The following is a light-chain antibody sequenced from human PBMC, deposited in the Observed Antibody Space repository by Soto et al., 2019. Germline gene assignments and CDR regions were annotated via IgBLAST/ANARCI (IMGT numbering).Light chain of an antibody. CDR3: QQYGSSYT. J-gene: IGKJ2*01. CDR1: QSVSSNY. CDR2: GAS. V-gene: IGKV3-20*01. Sequence: EIVLTQSPGTLSLSPGERATLSCRASQSVSSNYLAWYQQKPGQAPRLPIYGASSRATGIPDRFSGSGSGTDFTLTISRLEPEDFAVYYCQQYGSSYTFGQGTKLEIK.